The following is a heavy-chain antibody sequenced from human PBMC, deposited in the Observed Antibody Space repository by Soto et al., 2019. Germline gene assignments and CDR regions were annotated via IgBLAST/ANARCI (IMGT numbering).Heavy chain of an antibody. J-gene: IGHJ4*02. Sequence: DVQLVESGGGLAQPGGSLRLSCVGSGFTFSSYWMHWVRQAPGKGLVWVSRINADGSTTNYADSVKGRFTVSRDNAKNTVYLQMNSLRDEDTAVYFCARAGWYRFDYWGQGTLLTV. CDR2: INADGSTT. D-gene: IGHD2-15*01. V-gene: IGHV3-74*01. CDR1: GFTFSSYW. CDR3: ARAGWYRFDY.